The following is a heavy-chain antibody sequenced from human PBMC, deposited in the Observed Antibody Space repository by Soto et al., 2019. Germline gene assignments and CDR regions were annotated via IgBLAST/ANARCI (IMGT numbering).Heavy chain of an antibody. D-gene: IGHD2-2*01. J-gene: IGHJ6*04. CDR1: GGTVSSYA. V-gene: IGHV1-69*13. CDR3: AREYCSSTSCYLPDV. CDR2: IIPIFGTA. Sequence: GASVKVSCKASGGTVSSYAISWVRQAPGQGLEWMGGIIPIFGTANYAQKFQGRVTITADESTSTAYMELRSLRPDDTAVYYCAREYCSSTSCYLPDVWGKGTTVTVSS.